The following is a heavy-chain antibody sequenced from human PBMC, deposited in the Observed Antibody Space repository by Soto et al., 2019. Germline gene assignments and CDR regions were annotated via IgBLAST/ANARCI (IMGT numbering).Heavy chain of an antibody. CDR1: GGSISSSSYY. CDR2: IYYSGST. D-gene: IGHD3-10*01. J-gene: IGHJ6*02. CDR3: ARQYYYGSGSSYNVPYYYGMDV. Sequence: SETLSLTCTVSGGSISSSSYYWGWIRQPPGKGLEWFGSIYYSGSTYYNPSLKSRVTISVDTCKNQFSLKLSSVTAADTAVYYCARQYYYGSGSSYNVPYYYGMDVWGQGTTVTVSS. V-gene: IGHV4-39*01.